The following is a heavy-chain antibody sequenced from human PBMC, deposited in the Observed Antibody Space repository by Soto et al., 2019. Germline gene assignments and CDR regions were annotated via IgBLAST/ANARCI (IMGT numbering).Heavy chain of an antibody. D-gene: IGHD6-6*01. V-gene: IGHV3-11*01. CDR1: GFTFSDYY. CDR3: ARDPTGIAARYYYYYGMDV. J-gene: IGHJ6*01. CDR2: ISSSGSTI. Sequence: GGSLRLSCAASGFTFSDYYMSWIRQAPGKGLEWVSYISSSGSTIYYADSVKGRFTISRDNAKNSLYLQMNSLRAEDTAVYYCARDPTGIAARYYYYYGMDVWGQGTTVTVSS.